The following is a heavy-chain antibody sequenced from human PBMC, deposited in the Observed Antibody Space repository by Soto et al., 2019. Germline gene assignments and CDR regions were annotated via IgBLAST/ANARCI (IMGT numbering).Heavy chain of an antibody. D-gene: IGHD1-7*01. CDR3: ARGRNWNYAWFDP. V-gene: IGHV1-69*13. CDR1: GGTFSSYA. J-gene: IGHJ5*02. CDR2: IIPIFGTA. Sequence: SVKVSCNASGGTFSSYASSWVRQAPGQGLEWMGGIIPIFGTANYAQKFQGRVTITADESTSTAYMELSSLRSEDTAVYYCARGRNWNYAWFDPWGQGTLVTVSS.